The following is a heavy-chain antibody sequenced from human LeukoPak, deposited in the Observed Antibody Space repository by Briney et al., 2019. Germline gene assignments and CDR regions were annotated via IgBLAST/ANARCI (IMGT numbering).Heavy chain of an antibody. Sequence: SETLSLTCAVSGASITSDSSYWAWIRLPPGKGLEWIGSIRYTGSTYYNPSLKSRITMSADTSKNPVSLKLTSVTAADTAVYYCARVLAAAAHFDYWGQGTLVTV. J-gene: IGHJ4*02. CDR2: IRYTGST. V-gene: IGHV4-39*01. D-gene: IGHD6-25*01. CDR1: GASITSDSSY. CDR3: ARVLAAAAHFDY.